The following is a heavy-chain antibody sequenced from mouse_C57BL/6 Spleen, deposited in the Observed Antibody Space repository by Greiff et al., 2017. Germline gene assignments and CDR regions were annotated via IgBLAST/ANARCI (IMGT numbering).Heavy chain of an antibody. V-gene: IGHV1-55*01. Sequence: QVQLQHPGAELVKPGASVKMSCKASGYTFTSYWITWVKQRPGQGLEWIGDIYPGSGSTNYNEKFKSKATLTVDTSSSTAYMQLSSLTSEDSAVYYCARIPIYYGNHYWYFDVWGTGTTVTVSS. D-gene: IGHD2-1*01. J-gene: IGHJ1*03. CDR1: GYTFTSYW. CDR3: ARIPIYYGNHYWYFDV. CDR2: IYPGSGST.